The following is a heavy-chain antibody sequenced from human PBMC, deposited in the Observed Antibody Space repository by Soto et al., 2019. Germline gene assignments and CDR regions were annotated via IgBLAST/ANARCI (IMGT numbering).Heavy chain of an antibody. CDR1: GYIFINYY. CDR2: INPSGGST. Sequence: ASVKVSCKASGYIFINYYIHWVRQAPGQGLEWMGIINPSGGSTSYALKFQGRVTMTRDTSTSTVYMELSSLRSEDTAVYYCARGVATIRKYFDYWGQGTLVTVSS. D-gene: IGHD5-12*01. J-gene: IGHJ4*02. CDR3: ARGVATIRKYFDY. V-gene: IGHV1-46*01.